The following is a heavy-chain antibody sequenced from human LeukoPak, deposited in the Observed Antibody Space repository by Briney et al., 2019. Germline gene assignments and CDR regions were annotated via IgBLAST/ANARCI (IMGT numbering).Heavy chain of an antibody. D-gene: IGHD1-26*01. CDR2: IIPIVGTA. CDR1: GGAFSIYA. J-gene: IGHJ5*02. V-gene: IGHV1-69*05. Sequence: VASVKVSCTASGGAFSIYAISWVRQAPGQGLEWRGGIIPIVGTANYAQKFQGRVTITTDESTSTAYMELSSLRSEDTAVYYCARTPSATHWFDPWGQGTLVTVSS. CDR3: ARTPSATHWFDP.